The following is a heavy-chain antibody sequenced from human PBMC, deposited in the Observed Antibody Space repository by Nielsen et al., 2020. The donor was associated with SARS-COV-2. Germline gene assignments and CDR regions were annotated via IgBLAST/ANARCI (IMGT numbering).Heavy chain of an antibody. Sequence: GGSLRLSCAASGFTFSSYSMHWVRQAPGKGLEWVAVISHDGSNKYYADPVKGRFTISRDNSKNTLYLQMNSLRAEDTAVYYCARDIWGSYRYPDYWGQGTLVTVSS. J-gene: IGHJ4*02. CDR1: GFTFSSYS. CDR2: ISHDGSNK. CDR3: ARDIWGSYRYPDY. D-gene: IGHD3-16*02. V-gene: IGHV3-30-3*01.